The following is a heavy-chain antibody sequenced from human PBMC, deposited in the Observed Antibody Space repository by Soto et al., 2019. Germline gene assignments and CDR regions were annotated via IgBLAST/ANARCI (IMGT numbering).Heavy chain of an antibody. CDR1: GGTFSNYA. CDR2: IIPIFGSA. Sequence: QVQLVQSGAEVKKPGSSVKVSCKASGGTFSNYAITWVRQAPGQGLEWLGRIIPIFGSANYAQKFQGRVTITAEESTTTAYMELSSLRSDDTAGYYCAKDGGQEGYFGNWFDPWGQGTLVTVSS. D-gene: IGHD1-26*01. V-gene: IGHV1-69*15. CDR3: AKDGGQEGYFGNWFDP. J-gene: IGHJ5*02.